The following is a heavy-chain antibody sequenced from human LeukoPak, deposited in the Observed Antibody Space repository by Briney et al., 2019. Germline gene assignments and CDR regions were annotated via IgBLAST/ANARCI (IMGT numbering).Heavy chain of an antibody. CDR1: GGSFSGYY. CDR3: ARNEATYYYDSSGYPDPYYFDY. CDR2: INHSGST. D-gene: IGHD3-22*01. Sequence: SETLSLTCAVYGGSFSGYYWSWIRQPPGKGLEWIGEINHSGSTNYNPSLKSRVTISVDTSKNQFSLKLSSVTAADTAVYYCARNEATYYYDSSGYPDPYYFDYWGQGTLVTVSS. V-gene: IGHV4-34*01. J-gene: IGHJ4*02.